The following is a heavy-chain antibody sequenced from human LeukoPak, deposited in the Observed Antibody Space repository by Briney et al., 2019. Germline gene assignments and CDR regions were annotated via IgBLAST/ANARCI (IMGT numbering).Heavy chain of an antibody. D-gene: IGHD6-13*01. Sequence: PGGSLRLSCAASGFPFSNYGMSWVRRAPGKGLEWVSGISGSGGGTDYTDSVKGRFSISRDNSKNTLYLQMSSLRAEDTAVYYCAKRAAAGSLYYYGMDVWGQGTTVTVSS. V-gene: IGHV3-23*01. J-gene: IGHJ6*02. CDR1: GFPFSNYG. CDR3: AKRAAAGSLYYYGMDV. CDR2: ISGSGGGT.